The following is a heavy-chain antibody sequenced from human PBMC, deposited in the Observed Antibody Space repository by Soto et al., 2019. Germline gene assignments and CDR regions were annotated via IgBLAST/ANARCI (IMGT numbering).Heavy chain of an antibody. J-gene: IGHJ4*02. CDR3: AKKVNSGSGSQFFDY. V-gene: IGHV3-23*01. Sequence: XESLGRSFAASGFNFSSYSMSGVRQAPGKGLEWVSGFRSGGDDDTTYYADSVRGRFTISRDNSKNTLFLQMNSLRAEDTAIYYCAKKVNSGSGSQFFDYWGQGTLVTVSS. CDR1: GFNFSSYS. CDR2: FRSGGDDDTT. D-gene: IGHD3-10*01.